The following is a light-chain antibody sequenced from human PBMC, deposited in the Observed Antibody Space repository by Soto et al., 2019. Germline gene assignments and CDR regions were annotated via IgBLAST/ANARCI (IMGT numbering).Light chain of an antibody. Sequence: QSALTQPPSASGSRGQSVTISCTGTSVDINYVSWFQQHPGKAPKLIICEVTKRPSGVPDRFSGSKSGNTASLTVSGLQADDEADYYCSSYAGSDIWVFGGGTKLTVL. CDR1: SVDINY. V-gene: IGLV2-8*01. CDR2: EVT. CDR3: SSYAGSDIWV. J-gene: IGLJ3*02.